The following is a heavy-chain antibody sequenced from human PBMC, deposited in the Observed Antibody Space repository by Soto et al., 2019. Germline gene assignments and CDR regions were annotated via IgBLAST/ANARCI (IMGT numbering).Heavy chain of an antibody. CDR3: ARDLLVGSGSYYFDY. Sequence: GGSLRLSCAASGFTFSNAWINWVRQAPGKGLEWVGRIKSKTDGGTTDYAEPVKGRFAISRDDSNNMVYLQMNSLKIEDTAVYYCARDLLVGSGSYYFDYWGQGTLVTVSS. D-gene: IGHD3-10*01. CDR1: GFTFSNAW. V-gene: IGHV3-15*07. J-gene: IGHJ4*02. CDR2: IKSKTDGGTT.